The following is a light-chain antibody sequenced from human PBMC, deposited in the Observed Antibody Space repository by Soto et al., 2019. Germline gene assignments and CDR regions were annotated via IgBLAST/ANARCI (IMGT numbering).Light chain of an antibody. CDR1: SSNIGSNY. CDR3: AAWDDSLSGVV. V-gene: IGLV1-47*01. J-gene: IGLJ2*01. CDR2: KNN. Sequence: QSVLTQPPSTSGTPGQRVTISCSGSSSNIGSNYVYWYQQFPGTAPKLLIYKNNQRPSGVPDRFSGSKSGTSASLAIRGLRSEDEADYYCAAWDDSLSGVVFGGGTQLTVL.